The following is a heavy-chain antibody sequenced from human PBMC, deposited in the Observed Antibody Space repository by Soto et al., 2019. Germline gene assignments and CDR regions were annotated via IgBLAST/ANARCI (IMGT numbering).Heavy chain of an antibody. CDR3: VSEIISYDFFCGYQKLVASFDF. CDR2: ISAYNGNT. Sequence: GASVKVSCKASGYTFTSYGISWVRQAPGQGLEWMGWISAYNGNTNYAQKLQGRVTMTTDTSTSTAYMELRSLRSDDTAVYYCVSEIISYDFFCGYQKLVASFDFWGQGTLVTVSS. V-gene: IGHV1-18*01. J-gene: IGHJ4*02. CDR1: GYTFTSYG. D-gene: IGHD3-3*01.